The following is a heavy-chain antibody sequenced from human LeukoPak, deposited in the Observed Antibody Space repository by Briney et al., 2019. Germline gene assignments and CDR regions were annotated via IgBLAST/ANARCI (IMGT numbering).Heavy chain of an antibody. CDR3: ARDYYDSSGYHAFDI. Sequence: SETLSLTCTVSGGSISSYYWSWIRQPAGKGLEWIGRIYTSGSTNYNPSLKSRVTISVDTSKNQFSLKLSSVTAADTAVYYCARDYYDSSGYHAFDIWGQGTMVTVSS. D-gene: IGHD3-22*01. CDR1: GGSISSYY. J-gene: IGHJ3*02. CDR2: IYTSGST. V-gene: IGHV4-4*07.